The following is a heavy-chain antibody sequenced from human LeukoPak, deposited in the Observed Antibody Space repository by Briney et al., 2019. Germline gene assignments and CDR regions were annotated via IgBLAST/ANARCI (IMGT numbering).Heavy chain of an antibody. D-gene: IGHD3-3*01. Sequence: GGSLRLSCAASGFTFSSYSMNWVRQAPGKGLEWVSYISSSSSTIYYADSVKGRSTISRDNAKNSLYLQMNSLRAEDTAVYYCASSGYYPPYYYYYYMDVWGKGTTVTVSS. CDR3: ASSGYYPPYYYYYYMDV. CDR2: ISSSSSTI. J-gene: IGHJ6*03. CDR1: GFTFSSYS. V-gene: IGHV3-48*01.